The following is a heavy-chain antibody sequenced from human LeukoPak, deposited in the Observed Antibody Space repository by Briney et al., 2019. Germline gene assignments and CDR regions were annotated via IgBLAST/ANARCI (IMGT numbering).Heavy chain of an antibody. J-gene: IGHJ4*02. Sequence: GSLRLSCAASGFTFSDYYMSWIRQPPGKGLEWIGEINHSGSTNYNPSLKSRVTISVDTSKNQFSLKLSSVTAADTAVYYCARGGVVVVAADSSHLFDYWGQGTLVTVSS. V-gene: IGHV4-34*01. D-gene: IGHD2-15*01. CDR2: INHSGST. CDR1: GFTFSDYY. CDR3: ARGGVVVVAADSSHLFDY.